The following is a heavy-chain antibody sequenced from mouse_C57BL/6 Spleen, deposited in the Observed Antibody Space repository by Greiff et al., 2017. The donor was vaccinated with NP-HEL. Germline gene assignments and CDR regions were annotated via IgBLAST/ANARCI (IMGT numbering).Heavy chain of an antibody. CDR1: GYTFTDSN. J-gene: IGHJ4*01. CDR3: ARDGATYYGNAYAMDY. V-gene: IGHV1-18*01. D-gene: IGHD2-10*01. CDR2: INPNNGGT. Sequence: EVQLQESGPELVKPGASVKIPCKASGYTFTDSNMDWVKQSHGKSLEWIGDINPNNGGTIYNQKFKGKATLTVDKSSSTAYMELRSLTSEDTAVYYCARDGATYYGNAYAMDYWGQGTSVTVSS.